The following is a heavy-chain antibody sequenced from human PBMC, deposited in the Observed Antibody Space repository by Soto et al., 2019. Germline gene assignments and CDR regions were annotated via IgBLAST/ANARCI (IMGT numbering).Heavy chain of an antibody. J-gene: IGHJ6*02. V-gene: IGHV3-72*01. CDR1: GFTFSDHY. Sequence: PGGSLRLSCVASGFTFSDHYMDWVRQAPGKGLEWVARTRDKANRYTTEYAASVRGRFTISREDSKNSVYLQTNSLQIDDTATYYCTRGSSAITGPHYYYGLDVWGQGTTVTVSS. CDR2: TRDKANRYTT. CDR3: TRGSSAITGPHYYYGLDV. D-gene: IGHD1-20*01.